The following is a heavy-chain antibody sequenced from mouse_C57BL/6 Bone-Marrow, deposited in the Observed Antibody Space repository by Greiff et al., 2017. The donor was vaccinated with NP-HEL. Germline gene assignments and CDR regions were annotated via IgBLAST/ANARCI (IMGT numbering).Heavy chain of an antibody. D-gene: IGHD2-5*01. Sequence: VQLQQSGAELVRPGASVKLSCTASGFNIKDDYMHWVKQRPEQGLEWIGWIDPENGDTEYASKFQGKATITADTSSNTAYLQLSSLTSEDTAVYYCTTAYSNYPFADWGQGTLVTVSA. V-gene: IGHV14-4*01. J-gene: IGHJ3*01. CDR2: IDPENGDT. CDR3: TTAYSNYPFAD. CDR1: GFNIKDDY.